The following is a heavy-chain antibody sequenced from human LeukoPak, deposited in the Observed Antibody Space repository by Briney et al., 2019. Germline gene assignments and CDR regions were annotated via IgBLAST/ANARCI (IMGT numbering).Heavy chain of an antibody. D-gene: IGHD5-18*01. Sequence: SEALSLTCTVSGGSISSYFWSWIRRSPGKGLEGIGLMYYSGSTNYNPSLKSRVIMSQDTSTNQFSLQVNSVTAADSAVYYCARSFRGYSQGYYYYATDVWGQGTTVTVFS. V-gene: IGHV4-59*01. CDR2: MYYSGST. CDR1: GGSISSYF. CDR3: ARSFRGYSQGYYYYATDV. J-gene: IGHJ6*02.